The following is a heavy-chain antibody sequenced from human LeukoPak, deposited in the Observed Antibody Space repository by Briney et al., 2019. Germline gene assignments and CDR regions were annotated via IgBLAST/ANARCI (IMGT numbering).Heavy chain of an antibody. D-gene: IGHD2-8*01. V-gene: IGHV3-23*01. CDR3: ARDLGYCTNGVCHTRFDY. CDR2: ISSSGSGGNT. Sequence: PGGSLRLSCAASGVTLTSYAMSWARQAPGKGLEWVSGISSSGSGGNTYYADSVKGRFTISRDSSENTLFLHMNSLRAEDTAVYYCARDLGYCTNGVCHTRFDYWGQGTLVAVSS. J-gene: IGHJ4*02. CDR1: GVTLTSYA.